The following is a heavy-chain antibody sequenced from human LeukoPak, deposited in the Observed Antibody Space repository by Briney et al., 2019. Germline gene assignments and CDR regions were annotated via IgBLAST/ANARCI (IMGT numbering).Heavy chain of an antibody. Sequence: SETLCLTCTVSGGSISSYYWSWNRQPPGKGLEWIGYIYYSGSTNYNPSLKSRVTISVDTSKNQFSLKLSSVTAADTAVYYCARHSIAAAGTRYFQHWGQGTLVTVSS. V-gene: IGHV4-59*01. CDR1: GGSISSYY. CDR3: ARHSIAAAGTRYFQH. J-gene: IGHJ1*01. CDR2: IYYSGST. D-gene: IGHD6-13*01.